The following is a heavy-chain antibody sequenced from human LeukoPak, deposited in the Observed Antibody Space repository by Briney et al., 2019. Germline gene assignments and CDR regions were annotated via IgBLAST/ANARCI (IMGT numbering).Heavy chain of an antibody. CDR3: ARDLLGIAVAGGFDY. CDR1: GFTFSSYW. J-gene: IGHJ4*02. CDR2: INSDGSST. D-gene: IGHD6-19*01. V-gene: IGHV3-74*01. Sequence: PGGSLRLSCAASGFTFSSYWMHWVRQAPGKGLVWVSRINSDGSSTSYADSVKGRFTISRDNAKNTLYLQMNSLRAEDTAVYYCARDLLGIAVAGGFDYWGQGTLVTVSS.